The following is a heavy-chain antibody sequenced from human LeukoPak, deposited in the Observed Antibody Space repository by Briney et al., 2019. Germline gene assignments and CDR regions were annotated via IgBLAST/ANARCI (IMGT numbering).Heavy chain of an antibody. V-gene: IGHV3-48*03. Sequence: GSLRLSCAASGFTFSSYEMNWVRQAPGKGLEWVSYISSSGSTIYYADSVKGRFTISRDNAKNSLYLQMNSPRAEDTAVYYCARGDGYSYGCPTFDYWGQGTLVTVSS. D-gene: IGHD5-18*01. CDR3: ARGDGYSYGCPTFDY. CDR1: GFTFSSYE. J-gene: IGHJ4*02. CDR2: ISSSGSTI.